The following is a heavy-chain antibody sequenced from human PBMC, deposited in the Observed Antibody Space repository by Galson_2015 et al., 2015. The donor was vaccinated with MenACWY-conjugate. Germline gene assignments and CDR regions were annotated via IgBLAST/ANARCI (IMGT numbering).Heavy chain of an antibody. D-gene: IGHD3-9*01. V-gene: IGHV3-15*07. J-gene: IGHJ3*02. CDR2: TKSKTDGGTT. CDR3: TTDSLRDILTGYYTDAFDI. CDR1: GFTFSNAW. Sequence: SLRLSCAASGFTFSNAWMNWVRQAPGKRLEWVGLTKSKTDGGTTDYAAPVKGRFTISRDDSKNTLYLQMNSLKTEDTAVYYCTTDSLRDILTGYYTDAFDIWGQGTMVTVSS.